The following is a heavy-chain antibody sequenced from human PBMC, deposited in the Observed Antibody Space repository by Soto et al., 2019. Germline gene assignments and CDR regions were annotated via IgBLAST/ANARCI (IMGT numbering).Heavy chain of an antibody. CDR3: ARGHRAVATVNFDY. V-gene: IGHV4-30-2*01. CDR2: IYHSGST. CDR1: GGSISSGGYS. J-gene: IGHJ4*02. Sequence: PSETLSLTCAVSGGSISSGGYSWSWIRQPPGKGLEWIGYIYHSGSTYYNPSLKSRVTISVDRSKNQFSLKLSSVTAADTAVYYCARGHRAVATVNFDYWGQGTLVTVSS. D-gene: IGHD6-19*01.